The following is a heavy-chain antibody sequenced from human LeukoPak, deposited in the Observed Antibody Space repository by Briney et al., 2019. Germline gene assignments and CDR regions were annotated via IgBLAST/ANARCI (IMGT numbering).Heavy chain of an antibody. Sequence: ASVKVSCKASGYTFTGYYMHWVRQAPGQGLEWMGWINPNSGGANYAQKFQGRVTMTRDTSISTAYMELSRLRSDDTAVYYCARDSGLYGDYEHWGQGTLVTVSS. CDR1: GYTFTGYY. CDR2: INPNSGGA. D-gene: IGHD4-17*01. J-gene: IGHJ4*02. V-gene: IGHV1-2*02. CDR3: ARDSGLYGDYEH.